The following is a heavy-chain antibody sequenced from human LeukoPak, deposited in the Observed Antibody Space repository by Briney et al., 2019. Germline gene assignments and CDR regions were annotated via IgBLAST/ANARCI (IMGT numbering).Heavy chain of an antibody. CDR2: INHSGST. Sequence: SETLSLTCAVYGGPFSNYYWSWIRQPPGKGLEWIGEINHSGSTNYNPSLKSRVTISVDTSKNQFSLKLSSVTAADTAVYYCLHCGGDCYSGLGPDYWGQGTLVTVSS. J-gene: IGHJ4*02. CDR1: GGPFSNYY. D-gene: IGHD2-21*02. V-gene: IGHV4-34*01. CDR3: LHCGGDCYSGLGPDY.